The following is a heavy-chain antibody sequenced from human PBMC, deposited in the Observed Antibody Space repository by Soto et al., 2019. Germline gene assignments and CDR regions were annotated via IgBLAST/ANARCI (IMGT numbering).Heavy chain of an antibody. CDR1: GGSISSYD. CDR3: ARGERWFGDNNWFDP. D-gene: IGHD3-10*01. V-gene: IGHV4-59*01. J-gene: IGHJ5*02. Sequence: QVQLQESGPGLVKPSETLSLTCTFSGGSISSYDWRWIRQPPGKGLEWIGYIHYSGSTNYNPSLKSRITISVDPSKNQFSLKLSSVTAADTAVYYCARGERWFGDNNWFDPWGQGTLVTVSS. CDR2: IHYSGST.